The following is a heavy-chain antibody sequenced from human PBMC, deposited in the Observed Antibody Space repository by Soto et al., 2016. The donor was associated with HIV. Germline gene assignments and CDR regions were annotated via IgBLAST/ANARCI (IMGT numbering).Heavy chain of an antibody. V-gene: IGHV4-34*01. Sequence: QVQLQQWGAGLVKPSETLSLTCAVYGGSFSGYYWSWIRQSPGKGLEWIGEIIHSGRTNYNPSLRSRVTISIDTSKNQFSLNLTSMTAADTSVYYCARGQRAGDRXFDYVGPGNPGPPSP. CDR1: GGSFSGYY. D-gene: IGHD7-27*01. CDR3: ARGQRAGDRXFDY. J-gene: IGHJ4*02. CDR2: IIHSGRT.